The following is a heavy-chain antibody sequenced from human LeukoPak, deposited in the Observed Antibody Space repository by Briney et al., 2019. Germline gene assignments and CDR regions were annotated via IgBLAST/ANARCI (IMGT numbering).Heavy chain of an antibody. J-gene: IGHJ3*02. CDR1: GFTFSDYY. CDR2: IKQDGSEK. CDR3: ARVQIPPVGSSDAFDI. Sequence: GGSLRLSCAASGFTFSDYYMSWIRQAPGKGLEWVANIKQDGSEKYYVDSVKGRFTISRDNAKNSLYLQMNSLRAEDTAVYYCARVQIPPVGSSDAFDIWGQGTMVTVSS. D-gene: IGHD1-26*01. V-gene: IGHV3-7*01.